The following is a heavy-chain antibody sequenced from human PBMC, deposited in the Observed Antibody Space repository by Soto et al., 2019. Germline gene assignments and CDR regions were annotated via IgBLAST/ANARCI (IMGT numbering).Heavy chain of an antibody. J-gene: IGHJ4*02. CDR1: GGSISSGDYY. CDR3: AREDILTGYWFDY. Sequence: QVQLQESGPGLVKPSQTLSLTCTVSGGSISSGDYYWSWIHQPPGKGLEWIGYIYYSGSTYYNPSLKSRVTIAVDTSKNQFSLKLSSVTAADTAVYYCAREDILTGYWFDYWGQGTLVTVSS. V-gene: IGHV4-30-4*01. CDR2: IYYSGST. D-gene: IGHD3-9*01.